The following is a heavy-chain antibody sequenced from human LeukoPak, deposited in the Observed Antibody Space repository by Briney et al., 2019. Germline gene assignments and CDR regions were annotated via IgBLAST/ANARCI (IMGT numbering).Heavy chain of an antibody. D-gene: IGHD3-22*01. V-gene: IGHV3-23*01. J-gene: IGHJ4*02. Sequence: GGSLRLSCAASGFTFSSYAMSWVRQAPGKGLEWVSAISGSGGSTYYADSVKGRFTISRDNSKNTLYLQMNSLRAEDTAVYYCAKLEGPSYYYDSSGYLVDYWGQGTLVTVSS. CDR2: ISGSGGST. CDR1: GFTFSSYA. CDR3: AKLEGPSYYYDSSGYLVDY.